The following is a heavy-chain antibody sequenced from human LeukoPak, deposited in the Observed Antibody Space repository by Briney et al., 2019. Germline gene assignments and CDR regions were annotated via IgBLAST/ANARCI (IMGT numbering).Heavy chain of an antibody. CDR1: GFTFSSYD. J-gene: IGHJ5*02. D-gene: IGHD5-18*01. CDR2: IGTAGDT. Sequence: PGGSLRLSCAASGFTFSSYDMHWVRQATGKGLEWVSAIGTAGDTYYPGSVKGRFTISRENAKNSLYLQMNSLRAGDTAVYYCARDQGGGYSHGKVWFDPWGQGTLVTVSS. V-gene: IGHV3-13*01. CDR3: ARDQGGGYSHGKVWFDP.